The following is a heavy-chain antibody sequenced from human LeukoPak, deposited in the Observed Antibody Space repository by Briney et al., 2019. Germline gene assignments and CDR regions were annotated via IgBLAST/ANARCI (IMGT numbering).Heavy chain of an antibody. CDR2: INSDGSGT. CDR1: GFTFNSYW. J-gene: IGHJ3*02. CDR3: ARDRLTNDAFDI. V-gene: IGHV3-74*01. Sequence: GGSLRLSCAASGFTFNSYWMHWVRQAPGKGLVWVPRINSDGSGTSDADFVKGRFTISRDNSKNTLYLQMNSLRAEDTAMYYCARDRLTNDAFDIWGQGTMATVSS. D-gene: IGHD2-8*01.